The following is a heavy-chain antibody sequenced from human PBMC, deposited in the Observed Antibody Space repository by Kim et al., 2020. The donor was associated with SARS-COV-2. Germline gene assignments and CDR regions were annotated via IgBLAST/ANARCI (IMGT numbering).Heavy chain of an antibody. CDR2: IMGNGRDA. CDR1: GFIFSSDS. CDR3: YSTTDAGDS. J-gene: IGHJ4*02. V-gene: IGHV3-7*03. Sequence: GGSLRLSCAASGFIFSSDSMRWVRQAPGQGLEWVGSIMGNGRDATYEDAVTGQFSISIDNAETTLSLQLNRLRAKGAATSLCYSTTDAGDSCGQG. D-gene: IGHD2-2*01.